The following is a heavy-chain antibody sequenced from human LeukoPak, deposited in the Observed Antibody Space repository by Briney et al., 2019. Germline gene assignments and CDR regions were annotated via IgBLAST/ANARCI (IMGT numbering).Heavy chain of an antibody. CDR2: ISSSSSYI. D-gene: IGHD3-22*01. CDR3: ASSDSSGYYGFDY. Sequence: GGSLRLSCAASGFTFSSYGMHWVRQAPGKGLEWVSSISSSSSYIYYADSVKGRFTISRDNAKNSLYLQMNSLRAEDTAVYYCASSDSSGYYGFDYWGQGTLVTVSS. J-gene: IGHJ4*02. CDR1: GFTFSSYG. V-gene: IGHV3-21*01.